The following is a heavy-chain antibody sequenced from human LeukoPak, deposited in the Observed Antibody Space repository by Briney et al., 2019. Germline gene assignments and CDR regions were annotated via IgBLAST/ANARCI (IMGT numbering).Heavy chain of an antibody. CDR1: GFTFNDW. J-gene: IGHJ4*02. Sequence: GGSLRLSCAASGFTFNDWMHWVRQAPGKGLVWVARILGDGSVTSYADSVKGRFTVSRDNAKNTLYLQMNSLRVEDTAVYYCAKYAMVTAGGYWGQGTLVTVSS. CDR3: AKYAMVTAGGY. D-gene: IGHD2-21*02. V-gene: IGHV3-74*01. CDR2: ILGDGSVT.